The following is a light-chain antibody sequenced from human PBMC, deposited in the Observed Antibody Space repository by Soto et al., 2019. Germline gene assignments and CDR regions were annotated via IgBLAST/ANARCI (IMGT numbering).Light chain of an antibody. CDR1: SSDVGGYKF. J-gene: IGLJ1*01. CDR2: EVS. CDR3: SSYTGTNTRYV. Sequence: QSALTQPASVSGSPGQSITISCTGSSSDVGGYKFVSWYQQYPGKTAKLMIYEVSNRPSGVSNRFSGSKSGNTASLTISGLQAEDEADYYCSSYTGTNTRYVFGTGTKLTVL. V-gene: IGLV2-14*01.